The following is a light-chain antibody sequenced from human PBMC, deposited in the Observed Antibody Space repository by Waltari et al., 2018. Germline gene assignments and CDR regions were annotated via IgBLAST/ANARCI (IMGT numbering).Light chain of an antibody. Sequence: QSALSQPASVSGSPGQSITISCTGASSDLGGHDSVSWYQQHPGKAPKLIIRDVNNRPSGVSNRFSGSKSGNTASLTISGLQAEDEADYYCSSYSTSSSLILFGEGTKVTVL. CDR2: DVN. CDR3: SSYSTSSSLIL. J-gene: IGLJ2*01. CDR1: SSDLGGHDS. V-gene: IGLV2-14*03.